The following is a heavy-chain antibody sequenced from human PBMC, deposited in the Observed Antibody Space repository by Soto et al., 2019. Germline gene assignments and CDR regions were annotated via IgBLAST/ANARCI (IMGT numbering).Heavy chain of an antibody. V-gene: IGHV1-69*02. CDR1: GGTFSSYT. J-gene: IGHJ6*03. Sequence: GASVKVSCKASGGTFSSYTISWVRQAPGQGLEWMGRIIPILGIANYAQKFQGRVTITADKSTSTAYMELSSLRSEDTAVYYCASFALEKDIVVVPAAWRRWDYYYYMDVWGKGTTVTVSS. D-gene: IGHD2-2*01. CDR2: IIPILGIA. CDR3: ASFALEKDIVVVPAAWRRWDYYYYMDV.